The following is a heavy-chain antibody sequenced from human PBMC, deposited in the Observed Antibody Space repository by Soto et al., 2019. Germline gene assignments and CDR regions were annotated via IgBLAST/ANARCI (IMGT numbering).Heavy chain of an antibody. CDR3: ARYLIEMAVRRVWIY. CDR1: GGTFSSFS. Sequence: QVHVMQSGPEVKKPGSSVKVSCKTFGGTFSSFSISWMRQARGQGLEWMGGIIPVSRTPHYAQKFQDRVTITADESTRTSYMELSRLTSDDTATYFCARYLIEMAVRRVWIYWGQGSLVTVSS. J-gene: IGHJ4*02. CDR2: IIPVSRTP. D-gene: IGHD3-16*01. V-gene: IGHV1-69*12.